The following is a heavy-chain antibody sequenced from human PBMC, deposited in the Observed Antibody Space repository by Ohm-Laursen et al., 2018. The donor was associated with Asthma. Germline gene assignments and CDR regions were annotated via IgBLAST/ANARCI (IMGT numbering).Heavy chain of an antibody. D-gene: IGHD4-17*01. CDR3: AKNSDGDYAPYYYYGMDV. CDR2: ISYDGRNK. J-gene: IGHJ6*02. Sequence: SLRLSCSASGFTLNTYGIHWVRQAPGKGLEWVAVISYDGRNKYYGDSVKGRFTISRDNSKNTLYLQMNSLRPDDTAVYYCAKNSDGDYAPYYYYGMDVWGQGTTVTVSS. CDR1: GFTLNTYG. V-gene: IGHV3-30*18.